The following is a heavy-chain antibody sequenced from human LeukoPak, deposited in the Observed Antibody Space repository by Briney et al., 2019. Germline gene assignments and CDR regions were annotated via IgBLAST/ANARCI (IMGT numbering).Heavy chain of an antibody. J-gene: IGHJ4*02. CDR3: VRSYRMAFFDY. CDR2: IYHSGST. D-gene: IGHD3-10*01. Sequence: SGTLSLTCAVSGGSISSSNWWSGGRQPPGKGQEWIGEIYHSGSTNYNPSLKSRVTISVDKSKNQFSLKLSSVTAADTAVYYCVRSYRMAFFDYWGQGTLVTVSS. V-gene: IGHV4-4*02. CDR1: GGSISSSNW.